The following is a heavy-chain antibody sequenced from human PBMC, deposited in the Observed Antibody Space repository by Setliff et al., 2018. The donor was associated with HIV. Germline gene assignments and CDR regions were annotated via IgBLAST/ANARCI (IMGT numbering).Heavy chain of an antibody. CDR2: ISSTGYTI. CDR1: GFTFSSYS. Sequence: GSLRLSCAASGFTFSSYSMNWVRQAPGKGPEWVSCISSTGYTIYYADSVKGRFIISRDNAKNSLYLQMNDLRPEDTAVYYCATSPRGTYYDILSGRPRGWFDPWGQGTLVTVSS. V-gene: IGHV3-48*01. J-gene: IGHJ5*02. D-gene: IGHD3-9*01. CDR3: ATSPRGTYYDILSGRPRGWFDP.